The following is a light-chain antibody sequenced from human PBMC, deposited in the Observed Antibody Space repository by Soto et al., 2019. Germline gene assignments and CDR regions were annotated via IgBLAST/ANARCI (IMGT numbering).Light chain of an antibody. CDR3: QQSLTTHPT. CDR1: QSITTY. Sequence: DIQMTQSPSSLSASVGDRISITCRASQSITTYLNGYQQKPGKAPILLIYDSSSLQSGVPSRFSGSGAGTDFTLTISSLHPEDFATYSCQQSLTTHPTFGQGTKVEI. J-gene: IGKJ1*01. CDR2: DSS. V-gene: IGKV1-39*01.